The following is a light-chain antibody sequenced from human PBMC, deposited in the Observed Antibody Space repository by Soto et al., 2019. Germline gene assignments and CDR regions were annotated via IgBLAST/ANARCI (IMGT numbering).Light chain of an antibody. CDR1: SSNIGRNY. J-gene: IGLJ1*01. CDR3: AAWDDNLSGLYV. CDR2: SNN. Sequence: QSVLTQSTSASGTPGQRVTISCSGSSSNIGRNYVSWYQQLPGTAPKLLIFSNNQRPSGVPDRFSGSKSGTTASLAISGLQSEDEGDYYCAAWDDNLSGLYVFGTGTKLTVL. V-gene: IGLV1-47*02.